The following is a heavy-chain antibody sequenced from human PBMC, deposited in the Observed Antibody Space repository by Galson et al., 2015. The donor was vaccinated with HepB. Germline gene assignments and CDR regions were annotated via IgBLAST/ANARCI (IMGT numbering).Heavy chain of an antibody. Sequence: SLRLSCAASGFTFRSYSMHWVRQAPGKGLEWVAAITYDGSNKYYTDSVKGRFTIPRDNSKNTLFLQINSLRTEDTAVYYCARESSLVSQLPEDSWGQGTLVTVSS. J-gene: IGHJ5*01. CDR1: GFTFRSYS. V-gene: IGHV3-30*03. CDR2: ITYDGSNK. CDR3: ARESSLVSQLPEDS. D-gene: IGHD5-24*01.